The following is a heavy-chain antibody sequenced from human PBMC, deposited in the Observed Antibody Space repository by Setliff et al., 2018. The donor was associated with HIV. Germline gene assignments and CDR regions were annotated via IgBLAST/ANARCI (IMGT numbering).Heavy chain of an antibody. CDR2: VYHRGNT. D-gene: IGHD1-26*01. Sequence: SETLSLTCTVSGASSIYYWGWIRQPPGKGLEWIGSVYHRGNTYYNPSLKSRLTISIDTPKNQFSLELSSVTAADTAVYYCAKDRSGSYRTFDYWGPGILVTVSS. CDR1: GASSIYY. J-gene: IGHJ4*02. V-gene: IGHV4-39*07. CDR3: AKDRSGSYRTFDY.